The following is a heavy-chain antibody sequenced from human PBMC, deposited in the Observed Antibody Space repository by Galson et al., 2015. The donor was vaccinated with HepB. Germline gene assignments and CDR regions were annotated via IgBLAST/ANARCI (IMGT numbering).Heavy chain of an antibody. J-gene: IGHJ3*02. Sequence: LRLSCPAPGLTFSSYVGSWAPQAPRKELESVSASSGSGGSTYYADSVKGRFTISRDNSKNTLYLKMNSLRAEDTAVYYCAKDKNGLLWFGELFGGAFDIWGQGTMVTVSS. D-gene: IGHD3-10*01. CDR3: AKDKNGLLWFGELFGGAFDI. V-gene: IGHV3-23*01. CDR2: SSGSGGST. CDR1: GLTFSSYV.